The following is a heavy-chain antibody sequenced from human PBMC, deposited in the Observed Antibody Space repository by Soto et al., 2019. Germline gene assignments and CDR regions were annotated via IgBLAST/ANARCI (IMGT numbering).Heavy chain of an antibody. CDR3: AKGRYSYYCMDV. Sequence: GGSLRLSCAASGFTFSSYAMSWVRQAPGTGLEWVSTISGSHDSTYYADSVKGRFTISRENSKNTLYLQMNSLRAEDTAVYYCAKGRYSYYCMDVWGKGTTVTVSS. CDR1: GFTFSSYA. J-gene: IGHJ6*03. CDR2: ISGSHDST. V-gene: IGHV3-23*01.